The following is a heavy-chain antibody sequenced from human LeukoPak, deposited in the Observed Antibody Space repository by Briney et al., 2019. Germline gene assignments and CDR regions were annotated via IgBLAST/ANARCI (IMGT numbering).Heavy chain of an antibody. CDR2: IYYSGST. CDR1: GGSISSGDYY. V-gene: IGHV4-30-4*08. Sequence: SETLSLTXTVSGGSISSGDYYWSWIRQPPGKGLEWIGYIYYSGSTYYNPSLKSRVTISVDTSKNQFSLKLSSVTAADTAVYYCARAPATGRLHFDYWGQGTLVTVSS. D-gene: IGHD1-1*01. CDR3: ARAPATGRLHFDY. J-gene: IGHJ4*02.